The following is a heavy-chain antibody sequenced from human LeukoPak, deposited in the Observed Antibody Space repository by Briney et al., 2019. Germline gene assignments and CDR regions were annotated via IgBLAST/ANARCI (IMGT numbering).Heavy chain of an antibody. V-gene: IGHV1-46*02. CDR1: GYNFYSHS. CDR2: ITPSGDQT. CDR3: AREPPPAAKNFDY. J-gene: IGHJ4*02. Sequence: ASVKVSCKASGYNFYSHSMHWVRQVPGQGPEWMGLITPSGDQTIYAQSFQGRLTVTRDTSTTTVYMDLTGLRSEDTAVYYCAREPPPAAKNFDYWGRGTLVTVSS. D-gene: IGHD2-2*01.